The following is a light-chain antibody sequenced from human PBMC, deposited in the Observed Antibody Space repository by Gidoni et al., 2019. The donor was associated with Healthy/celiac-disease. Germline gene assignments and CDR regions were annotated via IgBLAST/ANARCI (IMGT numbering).Light chain of an antibody. CDR1: SSNIGAGYD. CDR3: QSYDSSLSGSRV. CDR2: GNS. J-gene: IGLJ2*01. Sequence: QSVLTPPPSVSAAPGQRVPISCTGSSSNIGAGYDVHWYQQLPGTAPKLLIYGNSNRPAGVPDRFSGTKSGTSASLAINGRQAEDEADYYCQSYDSSLSGSRVFGGGTKLTVL. V-gene: IGLV1-40*01.